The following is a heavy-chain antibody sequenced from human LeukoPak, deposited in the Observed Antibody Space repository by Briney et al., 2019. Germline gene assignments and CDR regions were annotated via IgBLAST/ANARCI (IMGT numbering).Heavy chain of an antibody. CDR3: ARRLQIVWYGLDV. D-gene: IGHD2-21*01. Sequence: ASVKVSCKASGYTFTGYYMHWVRQAPGQGLEWMGWINPNSGGTNYAQKFQGRVTMTRDTPISTAYMELSRLRSDDTAVYYCARRLQIVWYGLDVWGQGTSVTVSS. V-gene: IGHV1-2*02. CDR1: GYTFTGYY. CDR2: INPNSGGT. J-gene: IGHJ6*02.